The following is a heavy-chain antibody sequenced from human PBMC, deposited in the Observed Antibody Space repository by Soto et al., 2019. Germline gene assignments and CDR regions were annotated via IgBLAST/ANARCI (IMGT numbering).Heavy chain of an antibody. CDR1: GYTFTSYA. CDR3: ARVTYYDILTGSYGMDV. Sequence: ASVKVSCKASGYTFTSYAIHWVRQAPGQRLEWMGIINPSGGSTGYAQKFQGRVTMTRDTSTSTVYMELSSLRSEDTAVYYCARVTYYDILTGSYGMDVWGQGTTVTVSS. D-gene: IGHD3-9*01. V-gene: IGHV1-46*03. CDR2: INPSGGST. J-gene: IGHJ6*02.